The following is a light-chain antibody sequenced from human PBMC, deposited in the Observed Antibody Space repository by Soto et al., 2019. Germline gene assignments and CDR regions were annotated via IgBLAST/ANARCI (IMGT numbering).Light chain of an antibody. J-gene: IGKJ1*01. CDR2: AAS. V-gene: IGKV1-39*01. Sequence: DIQMTQSPSSLSASVGDRVTITCRASQSINNYLIWYQQKPGKAPQLLIYAASSLQSGVPSRFSGSGSGSDFTLTISTLQPEDFATYYCQQSYSALWTFGQGTKVEIK. CDR1: QSINNY. CDR3: QQSYSALWT.